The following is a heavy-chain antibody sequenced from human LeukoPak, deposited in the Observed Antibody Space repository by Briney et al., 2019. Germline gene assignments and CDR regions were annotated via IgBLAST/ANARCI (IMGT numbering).Heavy chain of an antibody. J-gene: IGHJ6*04. Sequence: PSETLSLTCAVSGGSFSGYYWSWIRQPPGQGLEWIGEINHSGSTNYNPSLKSRVTISVDTSKNQFSLKLSSVTAADTAVYYCARECRQLGRYYYYRMDIWGKGTTVTVSS. CDR2: INHSGST. D-gene: IGHD6-6*01. V-gene: IGHV4-34*01. CDR1: GGSFSGYY. CDR3: ARECRQLGRYYYYRMDI.